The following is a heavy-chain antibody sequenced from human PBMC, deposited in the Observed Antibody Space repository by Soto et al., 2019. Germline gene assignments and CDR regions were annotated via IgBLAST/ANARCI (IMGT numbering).Heavy chain of an antibody. CDR2: INPNGGSA. J-gene: IGHJ5*02. CDR1: GYTFTDYN. D-gene: IGHD5-18*01. Sequence: QVHLVQSGAEVKEPGASVQISCKASGYTFTDYNIQWVRQAPGQGLEYMGFINPNGGSAIYAQKSLGRVTMTRDTSTSTVYLDMGNLRSEDTAIYYCARGGYNSGSTWGQGTLVTVSS. CDR3: ARGGYNSGST. V-gene: IGHV1-46*01.